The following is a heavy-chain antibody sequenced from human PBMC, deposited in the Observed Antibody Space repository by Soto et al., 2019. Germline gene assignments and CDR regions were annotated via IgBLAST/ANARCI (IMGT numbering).Heavy chain of an antibody. CDR1: GFTFSSYG. CDR3: AKDRSIMITFGGVIVPTSYFDY. V-gene: IGHV3-30*18. Sequence: QVQLVESGGGVVQPGRSLRLSCAASGFTFSSYGMHWVRQAPGKGLEWVAVISYDGSNKYYADSVKGRFTISRDNSKNTLYLQMNSLRAEDTAVYYCAKDRSIMITFGGVIVPTSYFDYCGQGTLVTVSS. D-gene: IGHD3-16*02. CDR2: ISYDGSNK. J-gene: IGHJ4*02.